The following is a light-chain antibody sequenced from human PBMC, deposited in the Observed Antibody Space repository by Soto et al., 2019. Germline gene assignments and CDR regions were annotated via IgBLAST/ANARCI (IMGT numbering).Light chain of an antibody. CDR2: EVS. J-gene: IGLJ2*01. V-gene: IGLV2-14*01. Sequence: QSALTQPAPVSGPPGQSITISCTGTSSDVGGYNYVSWYQQHPGKAPKLMIYEVSNRPSGVSNRFSGSKSGNTASLTISGLQAEDEADYYCSSYTRNSTLVFGGGTQLTVL. CDR1: SSDVGGYNY. CDR3: SSYTRNSTLV.